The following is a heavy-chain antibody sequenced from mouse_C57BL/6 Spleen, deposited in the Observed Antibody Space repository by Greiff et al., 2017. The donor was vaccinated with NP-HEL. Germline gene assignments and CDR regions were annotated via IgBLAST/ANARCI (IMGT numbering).Heavy chain of an antibody. D-gene: IGHD1-1*01. CDR3: CTTVVATEYFDY. CDR1: GFTFSDYG. CDR2: ISSGSSTI. V-gene: IGHV5-17*01. J-gene: IGHJ2*01. Sequence: EVQLVESGGGLVKPGGSLKLSCAASGFTFSDYGMHWVRQAPEKGLEWVAYISSGSSTIYYADTVKGRFTISRDNAKNTLFLQMTSLRSEDTAMYYCCTTVVATEYFDYWGQGTTLTVSS.